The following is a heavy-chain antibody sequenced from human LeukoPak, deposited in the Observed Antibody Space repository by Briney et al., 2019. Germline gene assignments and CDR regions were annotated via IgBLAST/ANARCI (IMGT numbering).Heavy chain of an antibody. CDR3: ASMVATLAAFDI. D-gene: IGHD5-12*01. CDR1: GGSMSSYY. CDR2: INNSGST. J-gene: IGHJ3*02. Sequence: SETLSLTCTVSGGSMSSYYWSWIRQPAGKGLEWVWRINNSGSTNYNPSLKGRVTMSVDTSKNQLNLQLSSVTAADTAVYYCASMVATLAAFDIWGQGTMATVSS. V-gene: IGHV4-4*07.